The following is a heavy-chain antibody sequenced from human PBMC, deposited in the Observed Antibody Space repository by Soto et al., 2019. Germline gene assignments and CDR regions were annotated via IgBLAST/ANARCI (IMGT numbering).Heavy chain of an antibody. Sequence: GGSLRLSCAASGFTFSNYALSWVRQAPGKGLEWVSAISGSGASTYYADSVKGRFTISRDNSKNTLYLQMNSLRAEDTAIYYCASGGYCSSTSCYGGMDVWGQGTTVTVSS. CDR2: ISGSGAST. CDR3: ASGGYCSSTSCYGGMDV. J-gene: IGHJ6*02. CDR1: GFTFSNYA. V-gene: IGHV3-23*01. D-gene: IGHD2-2*01.